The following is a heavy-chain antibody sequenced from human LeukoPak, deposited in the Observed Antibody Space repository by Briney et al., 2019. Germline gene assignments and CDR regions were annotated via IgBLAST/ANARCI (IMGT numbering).Heavy chain of an antibody. V-gene: IGHV1-69*04. CDR3: ARTYYYDSSGYSPFYY. CDR1: GGTFSSYA. CDR2: IIPILGIA. D-gene: IGHD3-22*01. Sequence: SVKVSCKASGGTFSSYAMSWVRQAPGQGLEWMGRIIPILGIANYAQKFQGRVTITADKSTSTAYMELSSLRSEDTAVYYCARTYYYDSSGYSPFYYWGQGTLVTVSS. J-gene: IGHJ4*02.